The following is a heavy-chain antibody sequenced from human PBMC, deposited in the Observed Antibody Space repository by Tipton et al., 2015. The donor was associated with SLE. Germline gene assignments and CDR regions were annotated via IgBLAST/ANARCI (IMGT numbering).Heavy chain of an antibody. CDR2: INHSGST. J-gene: IGHJ3*02. D-gene: IGHD4-17*01. V-gene: IGHV4-30-4*01. Sequence: TLSLTCTVSGGSISSGEHYWSWIRQPPGKGLEWIGEINHSGSTNYNPSLKSRVTISVDTSKNQFSLKLSTVTAADTAVYYCARDRPRLRFKSGAFDIWGQGTMVPVSS. CDR1: GGSISSGEHY. CDR3: ARDRPRLRFKSGAFDI.